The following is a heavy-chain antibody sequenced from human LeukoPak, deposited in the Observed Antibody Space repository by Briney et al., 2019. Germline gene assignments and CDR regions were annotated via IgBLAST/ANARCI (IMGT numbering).Heavy chain of an antibody. D-gene: IGHD6-6*01. V-gene: IGHV4-59*01. J-gene: IGHJ4*02. CDR2: IYYSGST. CDR3: ARVEYSSHIDY. CDR1: GGSISSYY. Sequence: SGTPSLTCTVSGGSISSYYWSWIRQPPGKGLEWIGYIYYSGSTNYNPSLKSRVTISVDTSKNQFSLKLSSVTAADTAVYYCARVEYSSHIDYWGQGTLVTVSS.